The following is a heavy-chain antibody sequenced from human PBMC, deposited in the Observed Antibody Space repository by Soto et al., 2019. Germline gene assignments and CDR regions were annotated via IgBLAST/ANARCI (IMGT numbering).Heavy chain of an antibody. CDR2: ISGSGGST. D-gene: IGHD6-19*01. J-gene: IGHJ6*02. CDR3: ARDRGLIQYSSGWYDGDYYYYGMDV. V-gene: IGHV3-23*01. CDR1: GFTFSSYA. Sequence: EVQLLESGGGLVQPGGSLRLSCAASGFTFSSYAMSWVRQAPGTGLEWVSAISGSGGSTYYADSVKGRFTISRDNSKNTLYLQMNSLRAEDTAVYYCARDRGLIQYSSGWYDGDYYYYGMDVWGQGTTVTVSS.